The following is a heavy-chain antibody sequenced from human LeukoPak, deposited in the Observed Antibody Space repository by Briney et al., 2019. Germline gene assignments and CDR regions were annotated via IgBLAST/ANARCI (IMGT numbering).Heavy chain of an antibody. CDR3: ARTIAVGATFVDY. Sequence: GGSLRLSCAASGFTFSNYAMSWFRQAPGKGLEWVSTISGSGGSTYYADSVKGRFTISRDNSKNTLYLQMNSLRAEDTAVYYCARTIAVGATFVDYWGQGTLVTVSS. V-gene: IGHV3-23*01. D-gene: IGHD1-26*01. CDR2: ISGSGGST. J-gene: IGHJ4*02. CDR1: GFTFSNYA.